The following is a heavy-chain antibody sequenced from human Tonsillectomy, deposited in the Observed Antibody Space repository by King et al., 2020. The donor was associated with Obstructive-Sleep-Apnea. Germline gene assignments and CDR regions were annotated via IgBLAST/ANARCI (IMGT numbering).Heavy chain of an antibody. CDR1: GGTFSSYA. J-gene: IGHJ3*02. V-gene: IGHV1-69*09. D-gene: IGHD3-22*01. CDR3: ARDRRQYYYDSSGYYFDAFDI. Sequence: VQLVESGAEVKKPGSSVKVSCKASGGTFSSYAISWVRQAPGQGLEWMGRIIPILGIVNYAQKFQGRVTITADKSTSTAYMELSSLRSEDTAVYYCARDRRQYYYDSSGYYFDAFDIWGQGTMVTVSS. CDR2: IIPILGIV.